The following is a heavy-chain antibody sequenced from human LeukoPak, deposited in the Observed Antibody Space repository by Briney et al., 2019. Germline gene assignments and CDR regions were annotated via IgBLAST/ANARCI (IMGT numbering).Heavy chain of an antibody. Sequence: SETLSLTCDVSGGSISTYYCSGIRQPPGRGLEWIGYNYNSGTTNYNPSLRSRVTVSVDRSKNQFSLRLTSVTAADTAVYYCARERASAGPHFDHWGRGILVTVSS. CDR1: GGSISTYY. V-gene: IGHV4-59*01. CDR2: NYNSGTT. D-gene: IGHD6-13*01. J-gene: IGHJ4*02. CDR3: ARERASAGPHFDH.